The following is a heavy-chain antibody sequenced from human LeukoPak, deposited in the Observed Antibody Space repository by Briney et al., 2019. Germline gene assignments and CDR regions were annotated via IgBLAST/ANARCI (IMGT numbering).Heavy chain of an antibody. Sequence: PSETLSLTCTVSGGSISSYYWSWIRQPPGKGLEWIGYVYYSGSTNYNPSLKSRVTISVDTSKNQFSLKLSSVTAADTAVYYCARGIRGSVVTKTYYYYYYMDVWGKGTTVTISS. CDR2: VYYSGST. J-gene: IGHJ6*03. D-gene: IGHD3-22*01. CDR1: GGSISSYY. CDR3: ARGIRGSVVTKTYYYYYYMDV. V-gene: IGHV4-59*01.